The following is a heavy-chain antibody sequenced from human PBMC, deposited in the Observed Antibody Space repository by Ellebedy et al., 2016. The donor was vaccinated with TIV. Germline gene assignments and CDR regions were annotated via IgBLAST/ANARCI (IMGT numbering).Heavy chain of an antibody. CDR1: GYTFTGYY. J-gene: IGHJ4*02. D-gene: IGHD3-3*01. V-gene: IGHV1-2*02. CDR2: INPNSGGT. Sequence: ASVKVSXKASGYTFTGYYMHWVRQAPGQGLEWMGWINPNSGGTNYAQKFQGRVTMTRDTSISTAYMELSRLRSDDTAVYYCARTFPVTIFGVVTHFDYWGQGTLVTVSS. CDR3: ARTFPVTIFGVVTHFDY.